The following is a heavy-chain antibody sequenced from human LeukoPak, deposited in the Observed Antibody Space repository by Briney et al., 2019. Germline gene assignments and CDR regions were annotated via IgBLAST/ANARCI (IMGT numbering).Heavy chain of an antibody. J-gene: IGHJ3*02. V-gene: IGHV4-59*01. CDR2: IYYSGST. CDR3: ARGRPPDSSGYHDAFDI. CDR1: GGSISSYY. D-gene: IGHD3-22*01. Sequence: KPSETLSLTCTVSGGSISSYYWSWIRQPPGKGLEWIGYIYYSGSTNYNPSLKSRVTIPVDTSKNQFSLKLSSVTAADTAVYYCARGRPPDSSGYHDAFDIWGQGTLVTVSS.